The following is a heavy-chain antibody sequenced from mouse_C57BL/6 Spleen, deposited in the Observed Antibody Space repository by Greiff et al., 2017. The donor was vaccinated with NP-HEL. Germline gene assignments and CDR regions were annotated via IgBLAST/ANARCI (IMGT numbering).Heavy chain of an antibody. V-gene: IGHV1-55*01. D-gene: IGHD1-1*01. CDR2: IYPGSGST. Sequence: QVQLQQPGAELVKPGASVKMSCKASGYTFTSYWITWVKQRPGQGLEWIGDIYPGSGSTNYNEKFKSKATLTVDTSSSTAYMQLSSLTSEDSAVYYCALLYYGSSPWFAYWGQGTLVTVSA. CDR3: ALLYYGSSPWFAY. CDR1: GYTFTSYW. J-gene: IGHJ3*01.